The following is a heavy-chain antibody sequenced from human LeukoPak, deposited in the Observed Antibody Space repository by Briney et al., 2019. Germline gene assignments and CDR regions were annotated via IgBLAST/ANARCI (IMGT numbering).Heavy chain of an antibody. Sequence: GGSLRLSCAVSGFTLDYFWMSWVRQAPGKGLEFVAKINQDGSEKYYVESVKGRFTISRNNAKNSLYLQMNSLRAEDTAVYYGASQVEWYWYFDLWGRGTLVTVSS. CDR1: GFTLDYFW. CDR2: INQDGSEK. J-gene: IGHJ2*01. V-gene: IGHV3-7*03. D-gene: IGHD3-3*01. CDR3: ASQVEWYWYFDL.